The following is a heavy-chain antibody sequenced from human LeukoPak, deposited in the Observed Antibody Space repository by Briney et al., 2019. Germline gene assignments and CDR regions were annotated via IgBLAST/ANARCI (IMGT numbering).Heavy chain of an antibody. CDR1: GFTFSSYI. J-gene: IGHJ2*01. Sequence: PGGSLRLSCAASGFTFSSYITNWVRQAPGKGLEWVSYISSSSNTINYADSVKGRFTISRDNAKNSLYLQMNSLRDEDTAVYYCARVLTGDRHWYFDLWGRGTLVTVSS. D-gene: IGHD7-27*01. V-gene: IGHV3-48*02. CDR3: ARVLTGDRHWYFDL. CDR2: ISSSSNTI.